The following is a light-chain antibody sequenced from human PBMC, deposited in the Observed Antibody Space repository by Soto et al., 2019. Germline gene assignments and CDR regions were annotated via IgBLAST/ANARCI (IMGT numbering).Light chain of an antibody. CDR2: DAS. J-gene: IGKJ4*01. Sequence: DIQMPQSPSSLSASVGDRVTITCQASQDIRNYLNWYQQKPGKAPNLLNYDASNLRAGVPSRFSGSGSVTEFTFTISSLQPEDIATYYCQHYDHLPPLSFGGGTKVEIK. V-gene: IGKV1-33*01. CDR1: QDIRNY. CDR3: QHYDHLPPLS.